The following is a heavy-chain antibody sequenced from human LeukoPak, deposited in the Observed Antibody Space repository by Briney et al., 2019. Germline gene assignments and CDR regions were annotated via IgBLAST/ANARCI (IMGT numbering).Heavy chain of an antibody. CDR1: GGTLTSYA. Sequence: GPSVKLSCKASGGTLTSYAISWVRHAPRQGLEWMGGMIPIFGTANSAQQFQGRVTITADKSTSTAYMELSSLRSEDTAVYYCASSYIAARPYNWFDPWGQGTLVTVSS. V-gene: IGHV1-69*06. CDR2: MIPIFGTA. J-gene: IGHJ5*02. D-gene: IGHD6-6*01. CDR3: ASSYIAARPYNWFDP.